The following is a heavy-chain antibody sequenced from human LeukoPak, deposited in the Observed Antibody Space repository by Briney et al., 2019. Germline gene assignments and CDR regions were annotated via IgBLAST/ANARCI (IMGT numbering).Heavy chain of an antibody. CDR1: GYTFTSYY. CDR2: INPSGGST. Sequence: DSVKVSCKASGYTFTSYYMHWVRQAPGQGLEWMGIINPSGGSTSYAQKFQGRVTMTRDTSTSTVYMELSSLRSEDTAVYYCARNGEMATIEVGISLSYFDYWGQGTLVTVSS. V-gene: IGHV1-46*01. D-gene: IGHD5-24*01. J-gene: IGHJ4*02. CDR3: ARNGEMATIEVGISLSYFDY.